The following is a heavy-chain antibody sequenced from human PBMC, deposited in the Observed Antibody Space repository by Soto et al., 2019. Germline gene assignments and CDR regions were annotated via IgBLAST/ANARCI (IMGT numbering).Heavy chain of an antibody. Sequence: ASVKVSCKASGYTFTSYAMHWLRQTAGQRLEWMGWINAGNGNTKYSQKFQGRVTITRDTSASTAYMELSSLRSEDTAVYYCARTYYDFWSGLGGYFDYWGQGTRVTVSS. CDR2: INAGNGNT. D-gene: IGHD3-3*01. V-gene: IGHV1-3*01. CDR3: ARTYYDFWSGLGGYFDY. CDR1: GYTFTSYA. J-gene: IGHJ4*02.